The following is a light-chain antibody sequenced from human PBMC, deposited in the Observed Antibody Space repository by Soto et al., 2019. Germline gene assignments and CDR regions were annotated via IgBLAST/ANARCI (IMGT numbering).Light chain of an antibody. V-gene: IGKV3-15*01. Sequence: EIVMTQSPATLSVSPGEGATLSCRASQSVSHNLAWYQQKPGQAPRLLIYGASTRATGIPTRFSGSGSGTEFTLTISSLQPEDSATYYCQQSYSTPRTFGQGTKVEVK. CDR2: GAS. CDR3: QQSYSTPRT. CDR1: QSVSHN. J-gene: IGKJ1*01.